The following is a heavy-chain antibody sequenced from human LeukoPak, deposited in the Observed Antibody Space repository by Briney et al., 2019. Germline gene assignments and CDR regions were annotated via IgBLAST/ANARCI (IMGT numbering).Heavy chain of an antibody. D-gene: IGHD5-12*01. CDR2: INHSGST. J-gene: IGHJ4*02. V-gene: IGHV4-34*01. CDR3: ARHSGYDPTDFDY. Sequence: SETLSLTCAVYGGSFSGYYWSWIRQPPGKGLEWIGEINHSGSTNYNPSLKSRVTISVDTSKNQFSLKLSSVTAADTAVYYCARHSGYDPTDFDYWGQGTLVTVSS. CDR1: GGSFSGYY.